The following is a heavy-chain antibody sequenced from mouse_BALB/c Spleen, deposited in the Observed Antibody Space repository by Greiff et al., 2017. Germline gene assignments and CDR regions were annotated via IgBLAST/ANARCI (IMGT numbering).Heavy chain of an antibody. Sequence: QVQLQQSGPELVKPGASVKMSCKASGYTFTSYYIHWVKQRPGPGLEWIGWIYPGDGSTKYNEKFKGKTTLTADKSSSTAYMLLSSLTSEDSAIYFCARGLLEDFDYWGQGTTLTVSS. D-gene: IGHD3-3*01. V-gene: IGHV1S56*01. CDR2: IYPGDGST. J-gene: IGHJ2*01. CDR3: ARGLLEDFDY. CDR1: GYTFTSYY.